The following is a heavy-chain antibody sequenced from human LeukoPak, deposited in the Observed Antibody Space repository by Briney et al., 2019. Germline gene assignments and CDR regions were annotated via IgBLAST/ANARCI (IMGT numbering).Heavy chain of an antibody. J-gene: IGHJ5*02. CDR2: INHSGST. Sequence: SETLSLTCAVYGGSFSGYYWSWIRQPPGKGLEWIGEINHSGSTNYNPSLKSRVTIPVDTSKNQFSLKLSSVTAADTAVYYCARVSPTLLAARPWGQGTLVTVSS. D-gene: IGHD6-6*01. V-gene: IGHV4-34*01. CDR1: GGSFSGYY. CDR3: ARVSPTLLAARP.